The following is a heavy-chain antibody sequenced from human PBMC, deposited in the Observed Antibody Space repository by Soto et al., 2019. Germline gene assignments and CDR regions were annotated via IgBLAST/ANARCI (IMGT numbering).Heavy chain of an antibody. CDR1: GYTFTSYY. CDR3: ARGQVRLEWLLWFDY. D-gene: IGHD3-3*01. Sequence: ASVKVSCKASGYTFTSYYMHWVRQAPGQGLEWMGIINPSGGSTSYAQKFQGRVTMTRDTSTSTVYMELSSLRSEDTAVYYCARGQVRLEWLLWFDYWGQGTLVTVSS. J-gene: IGHJ4*02. V-gene: IGHV1-46*01. CDR2: INPSGGST.